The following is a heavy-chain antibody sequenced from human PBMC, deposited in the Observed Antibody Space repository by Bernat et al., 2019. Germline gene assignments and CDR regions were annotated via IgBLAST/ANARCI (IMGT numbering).Heavy chain of an antibody. V-gene: IGHV3-48*01. CDR3: ASTYFYGSGDY. CDR1: GFIFSSHS. Sequence: EVQLVESGGGLVQPGGSLRLSCAASGFIFSSHSMNWVRQAPGKGLEWVSYITSTNIIYYADSVKGRFTISRDDAKNSLYLQMNSLRADDTAVYYCASTYFYGSGDYWGQGTLVTVSS. J-gene: IGHJ4*02. CDR2: ITSTNII. D-gene: IGHD3-10*01.